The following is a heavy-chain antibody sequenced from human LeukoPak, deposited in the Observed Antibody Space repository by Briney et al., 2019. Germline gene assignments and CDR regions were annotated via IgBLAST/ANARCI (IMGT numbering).Heavy chain of an antibody. CDR1: GFTFSNYW. CDR2: IYVDERTT. J-gene: IGHJ5*02. V-gene: IGHV3-74*01. CDR3: IRDFRSADL. Sequence: GGSLRLSCVASGFTFSNYWMHWVRQPPGKGLVWVSRIYVDERTTNYADSVKGRFTISRDNAKNTVYLEMNSPSVEDTATYHCIRDFRSADLWGQGTLVTVTS.